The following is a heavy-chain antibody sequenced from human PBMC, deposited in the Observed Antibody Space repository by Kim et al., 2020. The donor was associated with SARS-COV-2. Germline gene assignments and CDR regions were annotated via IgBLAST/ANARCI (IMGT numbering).Heavy chain of an antibody. Sequence: GGSLRLSCAASGFTFSSYGMHWVRQAPGKGLEWVAVIWYDGSNKYYADSVKGRFTISRDNSKNTLYLQMNSLRAEDTAVYYCARGADLPQVFMSDHYFDYWGQGTLVTVSS. J-gene: IGHJ4*02. D-gene: IGHD3-10*02. CDR1: GFTFSSYG. CDR2: IWYDGSNK. CDR3: ARGADLPQVFMSDHYFDY. V-gene: IGHV3-33*01.